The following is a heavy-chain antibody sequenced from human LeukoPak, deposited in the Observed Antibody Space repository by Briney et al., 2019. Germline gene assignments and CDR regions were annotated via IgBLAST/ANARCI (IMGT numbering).Heavy chain of an antibody. CDR3: AVLRGANDY. V-gene: IGHV3-74*01. J-gene: IGHJ4*02. Sequence: GGSLKLSCAASGNYWMHWVRQAPGKGLVWVSHINSDGSWTSYADSVKGRFTISKDNSKNTLYLQMNSLRAEDTAVYYCAVLRGANDYWGQGTLVTVSS. D-gene: IGHD6-6*01. CDR1: GNYW. CDR2: INSDGSWT.